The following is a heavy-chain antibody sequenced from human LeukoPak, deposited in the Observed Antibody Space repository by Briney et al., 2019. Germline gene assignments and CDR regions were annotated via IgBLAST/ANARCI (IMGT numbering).Heavy chain of an antibody. V-gene: IGHV3-23*01. CDR3: AKTGGIHWGLVS. D-gene: IGHD2-8*02. CDR2: ISGSGGST. J-gene: IGHJ4*02. CDR1: GFTFSSYA. Sequence: PGGSLRLSCAASGFTFSSYAMSWVRQAPGKGLEWVSAISGSGGSTYYADSVKGRFTISRDNSKNMVYLQMNSLRPDDTAVYYCAKTGGIHWGLVSWGQGTLVTVSS.